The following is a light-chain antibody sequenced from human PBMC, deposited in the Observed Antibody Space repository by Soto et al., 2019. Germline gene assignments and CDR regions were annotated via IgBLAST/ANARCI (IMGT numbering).Light chain of an antibody. Sequence: EIVLTQSPGTLSLSPGERATLSCRASQSVSSNFLAWYQEKPGQAPRLLIYGASSRATGIPDRFRGSGSGSDFTLTSSRLEPEDFAVYYCRQYGYSLGFAFGGGTKVEIK. CDR1: QSVSSNF. J-gene: IGKJ4*01. V-gene: IGKV3-20*01. CDR3: RQYGYSLGFA. CDR2: GAS.